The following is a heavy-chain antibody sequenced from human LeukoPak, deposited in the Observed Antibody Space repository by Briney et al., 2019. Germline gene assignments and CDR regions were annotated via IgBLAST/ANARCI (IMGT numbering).Heavy chain of an antibody. D-gene: IGHD3-3*01. Sequence: SGTLSLTCAVSGGSISSSNWWSWVRQPPGKGLEWIGEIYHSGSTNYNPSLKSRVTISVDKSKNQFSLKLSSVTAADTAVYYCARADTIFGGQWSRGFDYWGQGTLVTVSS. CDR1: GGSISSSNW. CDR3: ARADTIFGGQWSRGFDY. J-gene: IGHJ4*02. V-gene: IGHV4-4*02. CDR2: IYHSGST.